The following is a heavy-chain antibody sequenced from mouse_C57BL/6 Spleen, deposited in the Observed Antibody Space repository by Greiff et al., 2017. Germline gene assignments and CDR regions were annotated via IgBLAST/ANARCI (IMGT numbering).Heavy chain of an antibody. D-gene: IGHD1-1*01. CDR1: SYTFTDYY. CDR2: IFPGSGST. V-gene: IGHV1-75*01. CDR3: ARRYYGSSSYFDY. J-gene: IGHJ2*01. Sequence: QVQLQQSGPELVKPGASVKISCKASSYTFTDYYINWVKQRPGQGLEWLGWIFPGSGSTYYNEKFKGKATLTVDKSSSTAYMLLSSLTSEDSAVYFCARRYYGSSSYFDYWGQGTTLTVSS.